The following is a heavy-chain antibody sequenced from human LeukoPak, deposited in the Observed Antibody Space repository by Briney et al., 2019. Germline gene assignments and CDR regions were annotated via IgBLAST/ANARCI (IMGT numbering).Heavy chain of an antibody. CDR1: GFTFSTYW. D-gene: IGHD1-1*01. CDR2: INTDGRST. V-gene: IGHV3-74*01. CDR3: ARGGLEPVDF. J-gene: IGHJ4*02. Sequence: GGSLRLSCAVSGFTFSTYWMHCVRQAPGEGLVWVSRINTDGRSTSYADSVKGRFTISRDNAKNTLYLQMSSLRADDTAVYYCARGGLEPVDFWGQGTLVTVSS.